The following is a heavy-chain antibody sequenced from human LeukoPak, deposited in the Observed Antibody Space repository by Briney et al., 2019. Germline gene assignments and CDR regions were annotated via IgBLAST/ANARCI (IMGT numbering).Heavy chain of an antibody. CDR1: GGSISSYY. CDR3: AREGPAASTFFYYFMDV. D-gene: IGHD2-2*01. CDR2: IYYSGST. Sequence: SPSETLSLTCTVSGGSISSYYWSWIRQPPGKGLEWIGYIYYSGSTNYNPSLKSRVTISVDTSKNQFSLKLSSVTAADTAVYYCAREGPAASTFFYYFMDVWGKGTTVTVSS. V-gene: IGHV4-59*01. J-gene: IGHJ6*03.